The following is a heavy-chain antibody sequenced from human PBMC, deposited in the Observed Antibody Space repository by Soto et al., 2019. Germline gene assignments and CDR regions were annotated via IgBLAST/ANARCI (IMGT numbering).Heavy chain of an antibody. CDR2: ISAYNGNT. D-gene: IGHD3-3*01. V-gene: IGHV1-18*01. CDR3: ARLPGYDFWSGYPNWFDP. Sequence: ASVKVSCKASGYTFTSYGISWVRQAPGQGLEWMGWISAYNGNTNYAQKLQGRVTMTTDTSTSTAYMELRSLRSDDTAVYYCARLPGYDFWSGYPNWFDPWGQGTLVTVSS. CDR1: GYTFTSYG. J-gene: IGHJ5*02.